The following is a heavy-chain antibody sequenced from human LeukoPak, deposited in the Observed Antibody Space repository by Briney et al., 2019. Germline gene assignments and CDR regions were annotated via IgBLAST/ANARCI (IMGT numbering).Heavy chain of an antibody. CDR3: TSSGYSYGYYFDY. CDR1: GFTFSNAW. Sequence: PGGSLRLSCAASGFTFSNAWMSWVRQAPGKGLEWVGFIRSKAYGGTTEYAASVKGRFTISRDDSKSIAYLQMNSLKTEDTAVYYCTSSGYSYGYYFDYWGQGTLVTVSS. CDR2: IRSKAYGGTT. D-gene: IGHD5-18*01. J-gene: IGHJ4*02. V-gene: IGHV3-49*04.